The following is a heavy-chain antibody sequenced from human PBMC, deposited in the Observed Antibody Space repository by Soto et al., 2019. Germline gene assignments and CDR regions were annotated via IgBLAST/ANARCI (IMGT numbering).Heavy chain of an antibody. J-gene: IGHJ4*02. D-gene: IGHD2-15*01. V-gene: IGHV2-5*02. CDR1: GFSLSTSGVG. CDR3: AHRPSYCSGGSCYSGVDY. CDR2: IYWDDDK. Sequence: QITLKESGPTLVKPTQTLTLTCTFSGFSLSTSGVGVGWIRQPPGKALEWLALIYWDDDKRYSPALKSRLTSNTDPSNYQVVLTITNMDPVDTAPYYCAHRPSYCSGGSCYSGVDYWGQGTLVTVS.